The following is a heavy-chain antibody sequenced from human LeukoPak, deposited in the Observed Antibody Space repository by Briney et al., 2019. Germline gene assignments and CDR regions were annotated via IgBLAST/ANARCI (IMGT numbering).Heavy chain of an antibody. CDR2: INPTGGST. CDR3: ARVPGGDYVRGSYRYRPNYFDY. Sequence: ASVKVSCKASGYTFTSYYMHWVRQAPGQGLEWMGLINPTGGSTGYAQKFQGRVTMTRDMSTSTDYMELSSLRSDDTAVYYCARVPGGDYVRGSYRYRPNYFDYWGQGTLVTVSS. D-gene: IGHD3-16*02. CDR1: GYTFTSYY. V-gene: IGHV1-46*01. J-gene: IGHJ4*02.